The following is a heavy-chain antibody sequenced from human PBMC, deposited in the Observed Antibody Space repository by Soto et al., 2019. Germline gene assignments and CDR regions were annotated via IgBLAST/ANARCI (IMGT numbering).Heavy chain of an antibody. CDR1: SVSLSRDECY. CDR3: VRFGSRHGYNYEIGGNNWFDP. D-gene: IGHD5-12*01. J-gene: IGHJ5*02. V-gene: IGHV4-30-4*08. Sequence: PSETLSLTCTAPSVSLSRDECYSVCIRQPPAKVLGGIGNTHFDGSTYYNPYLKSRVIVSLDTSKNRFSLRVSSVNAADTAVFFCVRFGSRHGYNYEIGGNNWFDPWGQGILVTVSS. CDR2: THFDGST.